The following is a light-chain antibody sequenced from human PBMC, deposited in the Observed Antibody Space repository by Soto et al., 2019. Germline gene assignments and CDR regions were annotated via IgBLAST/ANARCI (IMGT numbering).Light chain of an antibody. CDR2: GAA. J-gene: IGKJ1*01. CDR1: QSVSSN. CDR3: QQYNDWPPWT. V-gene: IGKV3-15*01. Sequence: EIVMTQSPATLSLSPGERATLSCRASQSVSSNLSWYQQKPGQAPRLLIYGAATRATSSPARFSGSGSGTAFTLTISSLQSADFGVYYCQQYNDWPPWTFGQGTKVEIK.